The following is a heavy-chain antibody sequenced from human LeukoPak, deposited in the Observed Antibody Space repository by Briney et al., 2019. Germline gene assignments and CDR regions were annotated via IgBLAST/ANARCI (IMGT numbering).Heavy chain of an antibody. CDR2: ISAYNGNT. J-gene: IGHJ4*02. V-gene: IGHV1-18*01. CDR3: ARAPARYYDILTGSNFDY. Sequence: ASVKVSCKASGYTSTSYGISWVRQAPGQGLEWMGWISAYNGNTNYAQKLQGRVTMTTDTSTSTAYMELRSLRSDDTAVYYCARAPARYYDILTGSNFDYWGQGTLVTVSS. CDR1: GYTSTSYG. D-gene: IGHD3-9*01.